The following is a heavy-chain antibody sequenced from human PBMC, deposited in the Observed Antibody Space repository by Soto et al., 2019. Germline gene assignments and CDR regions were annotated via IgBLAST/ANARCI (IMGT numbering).Heavy chain of an antibody. D-gene: IGHD4-17*01. J-gene: IGHJ4*02. CDR2: INPSDGGT. Sequence: QVHLLQSGVEVKKPGASVKVGCKASGYVFINYYMHWVRQAPGQGLEWMGVINPSDGGTIYAQKFEGRVTMTRDTSTSTVYMELSSLRSEDMAVYYCARLATVTPPYYFAYWGQGTLVTVSS. CDR1: GYVFINYY. CDR3: ARLATVTPPYYFAY. V-gene: IGHV1-46*01.